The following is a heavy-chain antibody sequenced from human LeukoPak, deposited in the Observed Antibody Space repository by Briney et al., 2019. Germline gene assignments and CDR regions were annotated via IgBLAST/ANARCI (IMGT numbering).Heavy chain of an antibody. CDR3: ARPHYESSGLYVDAFDI. J-gene: IGHJ3*02. Sequence: ASMKVSCKASGYTLTAYYLHWVRQAPGKGLEWMGRINPNSGGTTYAQKFQGRVTMTRDTSIGTAYMELRSLRSDDTAVYYCARPHYESSGLYVDAFDISGQGKMVTVSS. CDR1: GYTLTAYY. V-gene: IGHV1-2*06. CDR2: INPNSGGT. D-gene: IGHD3-22*01.